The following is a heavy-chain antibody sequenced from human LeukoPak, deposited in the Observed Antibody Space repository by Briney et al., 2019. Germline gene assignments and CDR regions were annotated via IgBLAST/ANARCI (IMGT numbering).Heavy chain of an antibody. D-gene: IGHD3-22*01. CDR2: IYYSGST. CDR3: AGQIVALFDY. CDR1: GGSISSYY. J-gene: IGHJ4*02. V-gene: IGHV4-59*01. Sequence: SETLSLTCTVSGGSISSYYWSWIRQPPGKGLEWIGYIYYSGSTNYNLSLKSRVTISVDTSKNQFSLKLSSVTAADTAVYYCAGQIVALFDYWGQGTLVTVSS.